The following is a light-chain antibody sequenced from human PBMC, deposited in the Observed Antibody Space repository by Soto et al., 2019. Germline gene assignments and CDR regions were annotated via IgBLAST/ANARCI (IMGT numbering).Light chain of an antibody. CDR3: QQYNNWPPT. V-gene: IGKV3-15*01. CDR1: QSARIS. CDR2: DVS. J-gene: IGKJ5*01. Sequence: TVMTKSPATLSVSPGERATRSCRASQSARISLGWYQQKPGQAPRLLIYDVSTRATGVPARFTGSWSGTECTLTISSPQSEDVAVYYCQQYNNWPPTLGQGTRLEIK.